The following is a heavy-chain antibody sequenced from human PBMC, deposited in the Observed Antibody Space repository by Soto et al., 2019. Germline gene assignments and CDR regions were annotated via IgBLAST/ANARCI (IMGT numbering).Heavy chain of an antibody. Sequence: QVQLAQSGAEERKPGASVKVSCEATGYTFTAYAMHLVRQAPGQRLEWMGWINPANGKTKYSQKFQGRLTITSDTSANTVYMELNSLASEDTAMYYCTRSAISPYGGLIGPFDYWGQGNLVTVSS. D-gene: IGHD3-16*02. CDR1: GYTFTAYA. CDR3: TRSAISPYGGLIGPFDY. CDR2: INPANGKT. J-gene: IGHJ4*02. V-gene: IGHV1-3*05.